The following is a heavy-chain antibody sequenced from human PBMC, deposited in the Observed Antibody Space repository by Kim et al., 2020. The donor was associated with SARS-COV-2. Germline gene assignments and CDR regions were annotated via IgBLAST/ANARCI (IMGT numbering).Heavy chain of an antibody. Sequence: SQTLSLTCAISGDSVSSNSAAWNWIRRSPSRGLQWLGRTYYNTRWITDYAEAVKSRIIINPDTSQNLVSLQLTSVTPDDTAIYYCVRQAGGGRTYHGLDVWGQGTTVIVSS. CDR2: TYYNTRWIT. D-gene: IGHD2-15*01. CDR3: VRQAGGGRTYHGLDV. CDR1: GDSVSSNSAA. V-gene: IGHV6-1*01. J-gene: IGHJ6*02.